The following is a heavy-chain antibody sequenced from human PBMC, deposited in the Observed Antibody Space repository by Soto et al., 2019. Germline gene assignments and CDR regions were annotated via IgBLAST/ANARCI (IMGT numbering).Heavy chain of an antibody. CDR2: MSGSDGST. Sequence: EVQLLESGGGLVQPGGSLRLSCAASGFTFSSYAMNWVRQAPGRGLEWVSVMSGSDGSTYYADSVKGRFTISRDNSKNTLNLPLNSLRAEDTSVYYCARRSSSCYFDYWGQVTLVTVSS. CDR3: ARRSSSCYFDY. D-gene: IGHD6-13*01. V-gene: IGHV3-23*01. J-gene: IGHJ4*02. CDR1: GFTFSSYA.